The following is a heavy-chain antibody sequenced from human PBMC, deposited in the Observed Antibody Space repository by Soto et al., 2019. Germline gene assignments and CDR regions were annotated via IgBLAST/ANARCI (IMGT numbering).Heavy chain of an antibody. D-gene: IGHD1-20*01. V-gene: IGHV3-9*01. CDR2: ISWNSGSI. Sequence: EVQLVESGGGLVQPGRSLRLSCAASGFTFDDYAMHWVQQAPGKGLEWVSGISWNSGSIGYADSVKGRFTISRDNAKNSLYLQMNSLRAEDTALYYSMAITGTTFGAFDIWGQGTMVTVSS. CDR3: MAITGTTFGAFDI. J-gene: IGHJ3*02. CDR1: GFTFDDYA.